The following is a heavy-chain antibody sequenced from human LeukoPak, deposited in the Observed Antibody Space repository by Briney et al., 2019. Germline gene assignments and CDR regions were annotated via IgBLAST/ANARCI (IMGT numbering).Heavy chain of an antibody. Sequence: PGGSLRLSCAVSGFTVSSNYMSWVRQAPGKGLEWVSVIYSGGSTYYADSVKGRFTISRDNSKNTLYLQMNSLRAEDTAVYYCARDEGELELGYWGQGTLVTVSS. CDR1: GFTVSSNY. D-gene: IGHD1-7*01. CDR3: ARDEGELELGY. J-gene: IGHJ4*02. V-gene: IGHV3-66*01. CDR2: IYSGGST.